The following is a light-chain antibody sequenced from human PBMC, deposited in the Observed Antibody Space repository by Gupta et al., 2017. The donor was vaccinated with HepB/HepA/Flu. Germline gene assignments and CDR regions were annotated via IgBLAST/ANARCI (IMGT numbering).Light chain of an antibody. Sequence: DGVLTQSPLSLPVTLGQPASISCRSSQSLVYKNGITYLYWFQQRPGQSPRRLIYEVSNRDSGGPDRFSGCGSVTDCTRKSSRVEAEDVGAYYCMRGKLPWTFGQGTRLEI. J-gene: IGKJ2*02. CDR1: QSLVYKNGITY. V-gene: IGKV2-30*01. CDR3: MRGKLPWT. CDR2: EVS.